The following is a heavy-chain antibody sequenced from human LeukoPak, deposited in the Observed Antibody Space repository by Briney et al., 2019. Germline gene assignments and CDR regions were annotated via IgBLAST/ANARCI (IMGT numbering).Heavy chain of an antibody. CDR1: GFTFSNYS. CDR2: ITSSSTV. Sequence: GGSLRLSCAASGFTFSNYSMSWVRQAPGKGLEWVSYITSSSTVYYAGSVKGRFTISRDNAKNSLFLQMNSLRAEDTAVYYCARDYCSGPKCYFIDYWGQGALVTVSS. J-gene: IGHJ4*02. D-gene: IGHD2-15*01. CDR3: ARDYCSGPKCYFIDY. V-gene: IGHV3-48*04.